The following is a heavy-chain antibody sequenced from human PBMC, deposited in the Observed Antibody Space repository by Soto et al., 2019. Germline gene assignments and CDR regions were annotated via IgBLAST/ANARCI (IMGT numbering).Heavy chain of an antibody. Sequence: QVQLVQSGAEVKTPGASVEFSCKTSGYSFTTYYIHWVRQATGQGLEWLGIINPKGGDTRYAQKFQGSVTMTRDTSTSTVYMDLRSLTLEDTAVYYCARVRCGGECHPRDWFYYDGMDVWGQGTTLTVSS. CDR3: ARVRCGGECHPRDWFYYDGMDV. J-gene: IGHJ6*02. CDR2: INPKGGDT. D-gene: IGHD2-21*01. V-gene: IGHV1-46*01. CDR1: GYSFTTYY.